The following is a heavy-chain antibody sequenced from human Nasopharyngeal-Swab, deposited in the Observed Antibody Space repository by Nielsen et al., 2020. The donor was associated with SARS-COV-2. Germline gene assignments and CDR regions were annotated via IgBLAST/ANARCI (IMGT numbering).Heavy chain of an antibody. J-gene: IGHJ5*02. CDR1: GFRFSDHA. CDR3: AREEAGYSSGWNNWFDP. V-gene: IGHV3-33*01. Sequence: GGSLRLSCAASGFRFSDHAMHWVRQAPGKGLEWVTFIWADGSTQDYADSVKGRFTISRDNSKNTLYLQMNSLRAEDTAVYYCAREEAGYSSGWNNWFDPWGQGTLVTVSS. CDR2: IWADGSTQ. D-gene: IGHD6-19*01.